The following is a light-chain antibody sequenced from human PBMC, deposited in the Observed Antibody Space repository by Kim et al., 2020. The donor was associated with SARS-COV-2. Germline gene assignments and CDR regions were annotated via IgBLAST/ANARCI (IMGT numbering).Light chain of an antibody. CDR2: TAS. V-gene: IGKV1-27*01. Sequence: AAIGDIVTITCCASQDISNSLAWDQHIPGNFPKILSYTASALQSGVPFRFSGSGSGTDFTLTISSLQPVDVATYYCHKYSSAPLTFGPGTKVDIK. J-gene: IGKJ1*01. CDR3: HKYSSAPLT. CDR1: QDISNS.